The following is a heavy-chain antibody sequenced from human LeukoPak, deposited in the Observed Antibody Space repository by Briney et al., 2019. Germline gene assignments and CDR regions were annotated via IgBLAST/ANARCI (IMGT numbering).Heavy chain of an antibody. CDR1: GFTFSSYW. J-gene: IGHJ4*02. D-gene: IGHD6-6*01. V-gene: IGHV3-7*01. CDR2: IKQDGSQR. Sequence: GGSLRLSCAASGFTFSSYWMSWVRQAPGKGLEWVANIKQDGSQRYYVDSVRGRFTISRDNAKNSLFLQMNGLRAEDTAVYYCARRGGSSSRRSPIDYWGQGTLVTVSS. CDR3: ARRGGSSSRRSPIDY.